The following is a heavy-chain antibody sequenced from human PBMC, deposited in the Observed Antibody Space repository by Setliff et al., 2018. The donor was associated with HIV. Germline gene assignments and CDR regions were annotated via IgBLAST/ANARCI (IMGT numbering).Heavy chain of an antibody. CDR3: AREVDWNGVTGYYYVDV. CDR2: INHSGST. CDR1: GGSFSGYY. D-gene: IGHD1-1*01. V-gene: IGHV4-34*01. J-gene: IGHJ6*03. Sequence: SETLSLTCAVYGGSFSGYYWNWIRQSPGRGLECIGEINHSGSTNYNMSLWSRVTISLDASRNQFSLKLSSVTAADTAVYYCAREVDWNGVTGYYYVDVWGRGTTVTVS.